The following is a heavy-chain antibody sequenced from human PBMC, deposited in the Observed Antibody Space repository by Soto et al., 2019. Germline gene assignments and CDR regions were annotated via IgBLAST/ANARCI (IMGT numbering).Heavy chain of an antibody. CDR1: GYSFTSYR. CDR2: IDPSDSYT. CDR3: ARHVIAAAGTFPKYDYHGMDV. V-gene: IGHV5-10-1*01. Sequence: PGESLKISCKGSGYSFTSYRISWVRQMPGKGLEWMGRIDPSDSYTNYSPSFQGHVTISADKSISTAYLQWSSLKASDTAMYYCARHVIAAAGTFPKYDYHGMDVWGQGTTVTVSS. J-gene: IGHJ6*02. D-gene: IGHD6-13*01.